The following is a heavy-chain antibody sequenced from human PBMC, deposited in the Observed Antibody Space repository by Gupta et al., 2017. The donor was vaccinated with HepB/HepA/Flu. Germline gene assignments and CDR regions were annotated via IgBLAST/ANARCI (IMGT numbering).Heavy chain of an antibody. V-gene: IGHV3-30*03. D-gene: IGHD5-18*01. Sequence: QVQLVESGGGVVQPGRSLRLSCAPSGFTFSSYGMHWFRQAPGKGLEWVEVISYDGSNKYYADSVKGRFTISRDNSKNTLYLQMNSLRAEDTAVYYCASPSGYSYGYSGTDYWGQGTLVTVSS. CDR3: ASPSGYSYGYSGTDY. CDR2: ISYDGSNK. J-gene: IGHJ4*02. CDR1: GFTFSSYG.